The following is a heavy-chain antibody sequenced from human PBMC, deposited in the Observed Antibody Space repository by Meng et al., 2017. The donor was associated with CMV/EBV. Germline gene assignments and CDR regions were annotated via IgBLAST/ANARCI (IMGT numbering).Heavy chain of an antibody. V-gene: IGHV3-33*06. CDR1: GFTFSSYG. CDR3: AKEMEEEYQLPSYYYYYGMDV. Sequence: GESLKISCAASGFTFSSYGMHWVRQAPGKGLEWVAVIWYDGSNKYYADSVKGRFTISRDNSKNTLYLQMNSLRAEDTAVYYCAKEMEEEYQLPSYYYYYGMDVWGQGTTVTVSS. D-gene: IGHD2-2*01. J-gene: IGHJ6*02. CDR2: IWYDGSNK.